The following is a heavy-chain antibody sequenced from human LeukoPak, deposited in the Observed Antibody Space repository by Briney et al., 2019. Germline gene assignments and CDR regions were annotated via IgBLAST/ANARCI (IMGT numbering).Heavy chain of an antibody. Sequence: GASVKVSCKASGYTFTGHYMHWVRQAPGQGVEGMGRINPNSGGTNFAQKFQRRVTMTRDTSISTSYLELNSLRSDDTAVYYCAREVGYSSSWYGRFDPWGQGTLVTVSS. D-gene: IGHD6-13*01. CDR2: INPNSGGT. CDR1: GYTFTGHY. J-gene: IGHJ5*02. CDR3: AREVGYSSSWYGRFDP. V-gene: IGHV1-2*06.